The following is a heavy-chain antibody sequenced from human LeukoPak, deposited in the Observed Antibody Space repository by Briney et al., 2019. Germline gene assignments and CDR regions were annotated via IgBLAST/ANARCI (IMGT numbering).Heavy chain of an antibody. CDR2: IRSKAYGGTT. D-gene: IGHD3-10*01. CDR1: GFTFSSYG. Sequence: GGSLRLSCAASGFTFSSYGMHWVRQAPGKGLEWVGFIRSKAYGGTTEYAASVKGRFTISRDDSKSIAYLQMNSLKTEDTAVYYCTRHYYGSGSYYRFDYWGQGTLVTVSS. V-gene: IGHV3-49*04. CDR3: TRHYYGSGSYYRFDY. J-gene: IGHJ4*02.